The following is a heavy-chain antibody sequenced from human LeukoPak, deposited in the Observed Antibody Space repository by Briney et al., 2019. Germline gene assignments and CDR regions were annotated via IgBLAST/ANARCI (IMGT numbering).Heavy chain of an antibody. V-gene: IGHV4-39*01. CDR2: IYYGENT. Sequence: SETLSLTCTVSGGSIRSGPYYCGWSRQPPGKGLECIGNIYYGENTYYNPSLKSRVTISIDTSKNPFYLKLSSLTAADTAVYYCARRDDSSGYHKIFDYWGPGTLVTVSS. D-gene: IGHD3-22*01. J-gene: IGHJ4*02. CDR3: ARRDDSSGYHKIFDY. CDR1: GGSIRSGPYY.